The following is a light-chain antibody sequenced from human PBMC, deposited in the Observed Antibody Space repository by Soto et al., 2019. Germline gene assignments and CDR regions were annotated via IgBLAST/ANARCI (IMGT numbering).Light chain of an antibody. V-gene: IGLV1-44*01. Sequence: QSVLTQPPSASGTPGQRVTISCSGGISNIGTNVVNWFQQLPGTAPKLIIYAVYKRPSGVPDRFSGSKSGNTASLIVSGLQAEDEADYYCSSFGGRNNFVVFGGGTKLTVL. J-gene: IGLJ3*02. CDR1: ISNIGTNV. CDR2: AVY. CDR3: SSFGGRNNFVV.